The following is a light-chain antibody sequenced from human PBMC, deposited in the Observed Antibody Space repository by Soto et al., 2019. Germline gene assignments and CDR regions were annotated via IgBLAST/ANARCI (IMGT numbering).Light chain of an antibody. V-gene: IGKV3D-20*02. CDR3: QQRSNWPPIT. CDR2: GAS. J-gene: IGKJ5*01. Sequence: ETVLTQSPGTLSLSPVERVTLSCMTSQSAPSSNLAWYQQKPGQAPRLLIYGASSRATGIPDRFSGSGSGTDFTLTISSLEPEDFAVYYCQQRSNWPPITFGQGTRLEIK. CDR1: QSAPSSN.